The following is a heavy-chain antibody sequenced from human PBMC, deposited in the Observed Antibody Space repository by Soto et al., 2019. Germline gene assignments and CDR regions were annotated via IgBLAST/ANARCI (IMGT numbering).Heavy chain of an antibody. V-gene: IGHV1-69*04. J-gene: IGHJ3*02. Sequence: SVKVSCKASGGTFSAYTISWVRQAPGQGLKWMGRIIPILGIANYAQKFQGRVTITADKSTSTAYMEPSSLRSEDTAVYYCARERRGITIFGVVKDDAFDIWGQGTMVIVSS. CDR3: ARERRGITIFGVVKDDAFDI. D-gene: IGHD3-3*01. CDR1: GGTFSAYT. CDR2: IIPILGIA.